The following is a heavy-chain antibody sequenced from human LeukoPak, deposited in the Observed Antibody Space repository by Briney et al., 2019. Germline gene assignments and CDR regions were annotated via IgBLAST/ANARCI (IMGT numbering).Heavy chain of an antibody. CDR3: ASRQQLRGSGYSR. CDR1: GGSFSGYY. J-gene: IGHJ4*02. D-gene: IGHD3-22*01. CDR2: INHSGST. Sequence: KPAETLSLTCAVYGGSFSGYYWSWIRQPPGKGLEWIGEINHSGSTNYNPSLKSRVTISVDTSKNQFSLKLSSVTAADTAVYYCASRQQLRGSGYSRWGQGTLVTVSS. V-gene: IGHV4-34*01.